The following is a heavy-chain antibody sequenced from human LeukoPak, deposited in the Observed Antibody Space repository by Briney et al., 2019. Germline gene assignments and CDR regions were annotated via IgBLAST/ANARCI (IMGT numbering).Heavy chain of an antibody. Sequence: SETLSLTCTVSGGSISGYCWSWIRQPPGKGLEWIGYMYYNGGPTYNPSLESRVTISANTSKNQLSLKLTSVTAADMAVYYCARADSSGYSIFGYWGQGTLVTVSS. D-gene: IGHD3-22*01. CDR2: MYYNGGP. CDR1: GGSISGYC. J-gene: IGHJ4*02. CDR3: ARADSSGYSIFGY. V-gene: IGHV4-59*01.